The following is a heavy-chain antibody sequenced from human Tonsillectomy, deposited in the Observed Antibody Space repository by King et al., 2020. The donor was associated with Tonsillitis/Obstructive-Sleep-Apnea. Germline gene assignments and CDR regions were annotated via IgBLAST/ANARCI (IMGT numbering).Heavy chain of an antibody. CDR3: ATLGYSYGLDY. J-gene: IGHJ4*02. D-gene: IGHD5-18*01. CDR1: GGSISSYY. CDR2: IYYSGST. V-gene: IGHV4-59*08. Sequence: QLQESGPGLVKPSETLSLTCTVSGGSISSYYWSWLRPPPGKGLEWIGYIYYSGSTNYNPSLKSRVTISVDTSKNQFSLKLTSVTAADTAVYYCATLGYSYGLDYWGQGTLVTVSS.